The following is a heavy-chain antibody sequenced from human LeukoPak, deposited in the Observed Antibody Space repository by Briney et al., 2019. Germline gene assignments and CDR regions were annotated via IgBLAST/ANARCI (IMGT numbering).Heavy chain of an antibody. J-gene: IGHJ3*02. D-gene: IGHD3-22*01. CDR2: IIPIFGTA. Sequence: ASVTVSCKASGGTFSSYAISWVRQAPGQGLEWMGGIIPIFGTANYAQKFQGRVTITADKSTSTAYMELSSLRSEDTAVYYCARPGYYDSSGYLGGSIWGQGTMVTVSS. CDR1: GGTFSSYA. CDR3: ARPGYYDSSGYLGGSI. V-gene: IGHV1-69*06.